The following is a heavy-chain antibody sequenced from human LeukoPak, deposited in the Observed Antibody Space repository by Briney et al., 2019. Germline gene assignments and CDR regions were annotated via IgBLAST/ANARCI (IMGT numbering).Heavy chain of an antibody. J-gene: IGHJ4*02. Sequence: ASVKVSCKASGYTFTSYAMHWVRQAPGQRLEWMGWSNAGNGNTKYSQEFQGRVTITRDTSASTAYMELSSLRTEDTAVYHCVRDQGQAYGYFESWGQGTLVTVSS. CDR2: SNAGNGNT. CDR3: VRDQGQAYGYFES. V-gene: IGHV1-3*02. D-gene: IGHD2-21*01. CDR1: GYTFTSYA.